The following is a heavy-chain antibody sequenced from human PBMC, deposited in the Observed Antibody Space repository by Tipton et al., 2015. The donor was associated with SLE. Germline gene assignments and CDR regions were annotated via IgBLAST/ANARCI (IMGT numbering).Heavy chain of an antibody. D-gene: IGHD2-15*01. CDR1: GGSINRGAYY. CDR3: ARGSVVADDF. Sequence: LRLSCAVSGGSINRGAYYWSWVRQSAGKGLEWIGRVYTSGTTDYNPSLQSRVTMSVATSKNQFSLRLTSVTAADTAVYYCARGSVVADDFWGQGTLVTVSS. CDR2: VYTSGTT. J-gene: IGHJ4*02. V-gene: IGHV4-61*02.